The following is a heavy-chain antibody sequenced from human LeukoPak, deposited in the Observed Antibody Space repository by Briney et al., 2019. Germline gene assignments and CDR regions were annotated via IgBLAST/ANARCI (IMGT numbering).Heavy chain of an antibody. CDR2: IGTAGDT. V-gene: IGHV3-13*01. J-gene: IGHJ4*02. CDR1: GFTFSSYD. Sequence: GGSLRLSCAASGFTFSSYDMHWVRQATGKGLEWVSAIGTAGDTYYVDSAKGRFTISTDNSKNTLYLQLNSLRPEDTAVYYCAKGAGTYYSNIDYWGQGTLVTVSS. CDR3: AKGAGTYYSNIDY. D-gene: IGHD3-10*01.